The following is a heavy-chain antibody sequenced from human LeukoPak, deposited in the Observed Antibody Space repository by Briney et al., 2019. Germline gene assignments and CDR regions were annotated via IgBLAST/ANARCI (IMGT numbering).Heavy chain of an antibody. J-gene: IGHJ4*02. CDR1: GFTFSSYS. Sequence: GGSLRLSCAASGFTFSSYSMNWVRQAPGKGLEWVSSISSSSSYIYYADSVKGRFTISRDNAKNSLYLQMNSLRAEDTAVYYCASDYDILTGPTTSIDYWGQGTLVTVSS. CDR2: ISSSSSYI. V-gene: IGHV3-21*01. D-gene: IGHD3-9*01. CDR3: ASDYDILTGPTTSIDY.